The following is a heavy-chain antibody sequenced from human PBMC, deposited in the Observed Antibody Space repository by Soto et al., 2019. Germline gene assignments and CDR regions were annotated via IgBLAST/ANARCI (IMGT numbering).Heavy chain of an antibody. Sequence: GGSLGLSCAASGFTVSSNYMSWVRQAPGKGLEWVSVIYSGGSTYYADSVKGRFTISRDNSKNTLYLQMNSPRAEDTAVYYCARDRVESGYPEYFQHWGQGTLVTVSS. CDR3: ARDRVESGYPEYFQH. CDR1: GFTVSSNY. V-gene: IGHV3-53*01. J-gene: IGHJ1*01. CDR2: IYSGGST. D-gene: IGHD3-22*01.